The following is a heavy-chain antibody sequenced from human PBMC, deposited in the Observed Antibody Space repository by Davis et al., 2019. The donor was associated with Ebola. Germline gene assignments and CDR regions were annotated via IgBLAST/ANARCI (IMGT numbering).Heavy chain of an antibody. CDR1: GFTFSSYD. Sequence: GGSLRLSCAASGFTFSSYDMHWVRQATGKGLEWVSSIGTAGDTYYADSVKGRFTISRDNSKNTLYLQMNSLRAEDTAVYYCAKDLMLWFGEAGRMDVWGKGTTVTVSS. CDR2: IGTAGDT. V-gene: IGHV3-13*01. D-gene: IGHD3-10*01. J-gene: IGHJ6*04. CDR3: AKDLMLWFGEAGRMDV.